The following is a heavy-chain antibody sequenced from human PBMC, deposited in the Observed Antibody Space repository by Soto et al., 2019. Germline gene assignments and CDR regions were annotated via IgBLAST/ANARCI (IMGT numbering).Heavy chain of an antibody. D-gene: IGHD3-16*01. Sequence: ASVKVSCKASGYTFTSYYMHWARQAPGQGLEWMGIINPSGGSTSYAQKFQGRVTMTRDTSTSTVYMELSSLRSEDTAVYYCARDYGPGAFDIWGQGTMVTVSS. J-gene: IGHJ3*02. CDR2: INPSGGST. CDR3: ARDYGPGAFDI. V-gene: IGHV1-46*03. CDR1: GYTFTSYY.